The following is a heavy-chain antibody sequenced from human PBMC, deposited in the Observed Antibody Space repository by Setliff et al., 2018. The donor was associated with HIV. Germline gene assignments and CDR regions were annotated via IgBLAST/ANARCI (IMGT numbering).Heavy chain of an antibody. Sequence: RASVKVSCKASGYTLSNHGVTWVRQAPGQGLEWMGWISAYHINTKYAQEFQGRVTMTTDTSTNTAYMELRSLRSVDSAVYYCARDIGLSNWGQGTLVTVSS. D-gene: IGHD2-21*02. J-gene: IGHJ4*02. CDR3: ARDIGLSN. V-gene: IGHV1-18*01. CDR1: GYTLSNHG. CDR2: ISAYHINT.